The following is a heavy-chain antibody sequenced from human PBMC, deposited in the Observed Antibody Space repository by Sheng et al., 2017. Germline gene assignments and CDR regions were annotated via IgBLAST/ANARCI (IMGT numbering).Heavy chain of an antibody. Sequence: QVQLQESGPGLVKPSETLSLTCTVSGYSISSGYYWGWIRQPPGKGLEWIGSIYHSGSTYYNPSLKSRVTISVDTSKNQFSLKLSSVTAADTAVYYCARAGPLTFDIWGQGTMVTVSS. V-gene: IGHV4-38-2*02. J-gene: IGHJ3*02. CDR1: GYSISSGYY. CDR3: ARAGPLTFDI. CDR2: IYHSGST.